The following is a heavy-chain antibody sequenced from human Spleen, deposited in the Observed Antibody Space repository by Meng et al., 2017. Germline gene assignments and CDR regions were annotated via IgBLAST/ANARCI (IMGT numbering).Heavy chain of an antibody. CDR1: GDSVSSNSAA. CDR2: TYYRSKWYN. D-gene: IGHD3-16*01. V-gene: IGHV6-1*01. CDR3: AREPYDYVWGSYRAQNAFGI. J-gene: IGHJ3*02. Sequence: SQTLSLTCAISGDSVSSNSAAWNWIRQSPSRGLEWLGRTYYRSKWYNDYAVSVKSRITINPDTSKNQFSLQLNSVTPEDTAVYYCAREPYDYVWGSYRAQNAFGIWGQGTMVTVSS.